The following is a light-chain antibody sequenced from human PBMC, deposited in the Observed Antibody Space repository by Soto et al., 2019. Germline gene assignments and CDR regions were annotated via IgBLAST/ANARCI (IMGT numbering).Light chain of an antibody. CDR1: QSISSY. CDR2: AAS. J-gene: IGKJ3*01. CDR3: QQSYSTQPIVT. Sequence: DIQMTQAPSSLSASVGDRVTITCRARQSISSYLTWYQQKPGKAPKLLIYAASSLQSWVPSRFSGSGSGTDFTLTISSLQPEECATYYCQQSYSTQPIVTFGTGTQVDIK. V-gene: IGKV1-39*01.